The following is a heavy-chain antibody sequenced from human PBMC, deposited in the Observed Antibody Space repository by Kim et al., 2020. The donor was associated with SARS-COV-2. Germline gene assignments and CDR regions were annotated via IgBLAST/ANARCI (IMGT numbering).Heavy chain of an antibody. J-gene: IGHJ4*02. CDR2: INPSGGST. Sequence: ASVKVSCKASGYTFTSYYMHWVRQAPGQGLEWMGIINPSGGSTSYAQKFQGRVTMTRDTSTSTVYMELSSLRSEDTAVYYCARDPFWWGPIAFVAAGPYWGQGTLVTVSS. CDR1: GYTFTSYY. D-gene: IGHD6-6*01. CDR3: ARDPFWWGPIAFVAAGPY. V-gene: IGHV1-46*01.